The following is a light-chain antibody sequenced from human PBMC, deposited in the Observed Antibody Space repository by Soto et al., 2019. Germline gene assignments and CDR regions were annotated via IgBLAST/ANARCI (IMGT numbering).Light chain of an antibody. Sequence: IQLTQSPSSLSTSVTDRVTIHCRASQDINNLLNWYQHKPGKAPNLLIYAASSLQSGVPSRFSGTGSGTEFTLSIYSLQPDDFAPYYCQQYHTSSISFGQGTRLEI. CDR3: QQYHTSSIS. V-gene: IGKV1-5*01. CDR1: QDINNL. CDR2: AAS. J-gene: IGKJ5*01.